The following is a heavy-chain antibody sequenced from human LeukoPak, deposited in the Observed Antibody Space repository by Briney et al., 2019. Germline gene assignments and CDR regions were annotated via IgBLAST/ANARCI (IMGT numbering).Heavy chain of an antibody. CDR2: INHSGST. Sequence: SETLSLTCGVYGGSFSAYYWGWIRQPPGKGLEWIGEINHSGSTNYNPSLKSRVTISVDTSKKQFSLKVSSVTAADTSIYYCARIPTNAVPSAHNGFDIWGQGTMLTVSS. J-gene: IGHJ3*02. CDR3: ARIPTNAVPSAHNGFDI. V-gene: IGHV4-34*01. D-gene: IGHD6-19*01. CDR1: GGSFSAYY.